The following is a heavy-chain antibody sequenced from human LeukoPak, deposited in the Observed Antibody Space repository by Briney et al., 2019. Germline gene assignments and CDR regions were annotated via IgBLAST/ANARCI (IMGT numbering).Heavy chain of an antibody. D-gene: IGHD3-10*01. CDR2: IYYSGST. J-gene: IGHJ5*02. CDR1: GGSISSYY. Sequence: SETLSLTCTVSGGSISSYYWSWIRQPPGKGLEWIGYIYYSGSTNYNPSLKSRVTISVDTSKNQSSLKLSSVTAADTAVYYCARVGYYGSGSYPLWFDPWGQGTLVTVSS. V-gene: IGHV4-59*01. CDR3: ARVGYYGSGSYPLWFDP.